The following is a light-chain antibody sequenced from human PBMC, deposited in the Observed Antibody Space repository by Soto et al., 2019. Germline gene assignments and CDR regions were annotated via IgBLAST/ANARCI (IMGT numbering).Light chain of an antibody. CDR3: QQYASTPPT. Sequence: EIVMTQSPATLSVSPGEGATLSCRASQGIGDTLAWYQQKPGQTPRLLISDASSRATGIPDRFSGSGSGTDFTLTISRLEPEDFAVYYCQQYASTPPTFGQGTKVDIK. CDR1: QGIGDT. CDR2: DAS. J-gene: IGKJ1*01. V-gene: IGKV3-20*01.